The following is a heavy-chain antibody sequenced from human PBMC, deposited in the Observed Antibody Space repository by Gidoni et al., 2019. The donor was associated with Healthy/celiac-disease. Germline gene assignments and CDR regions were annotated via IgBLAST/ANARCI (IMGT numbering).Heavy chain of an antibody. J-gene: IGHJ6*02. Sequence: DVELVESGGVFVPPGGSVRLSCAAWGFTFSSYSMNWVRQAPGKGLEWVSYIGSSSSTIYYADSVKGRFTISRDNAKNSLFLQMNSLRDEDTAVYYCARAWDIAARFMDVWGQGTTVTVSS. CDR1: GFTFSSYS. D-gene: IGHD6-6*01. CDR2: IGSSSSTI. V-gene: IGHV3-48*02. CDR3: ARAWDIAARFMDV.